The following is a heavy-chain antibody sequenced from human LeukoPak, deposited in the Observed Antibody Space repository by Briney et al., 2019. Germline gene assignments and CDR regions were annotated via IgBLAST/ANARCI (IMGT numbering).Heavy chain of an antibody. CDR2: ISYDGSNK. J-gene: IGHJ4*02. Sequence: GGSLRLSCAASGFTFSSYAMSWVRQAPGKGLEWVAVISYDGSNKYYADSVKGRFTISRDNSKNTLYLQMNSLRAEDTAVYYCAKDALLVVVLPAWFDYWGQGTLVTVSS. CDR1: GFTFSSYA. CDR3: AKDALLVVVLPAWFDY. D-gene: IGHD2-21*01. V-gene: IGHV3-30*18.